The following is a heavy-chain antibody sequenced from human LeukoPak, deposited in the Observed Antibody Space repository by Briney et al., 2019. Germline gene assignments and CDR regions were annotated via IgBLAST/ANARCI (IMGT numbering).Heavy chain of an antibody. D-gene: IGHD3-10*01. V-gene: IGHV3-7*01. CDR3: ARGRDYIFSSGLGEDTFDI. Sequence: GGSLRLSRVASGFTFNKYWISWVRQAPGKGLEWVANIKKDGSEKYYADSMNGRLTISRDNAKNSVYLQMNSLRAEDTAVYYCARGRDYIFSSGLGEDTFDIWGQGTVVTVSS. J-gene: IGHJ3*02. CDR1: GFTFNKYW. CDR2: IKKDGSEK.